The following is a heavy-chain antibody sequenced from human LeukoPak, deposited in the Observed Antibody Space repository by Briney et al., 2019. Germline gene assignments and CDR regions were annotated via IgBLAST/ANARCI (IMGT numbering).Heavy chain of an antibody. J-gene: IGHJ4*02. V-gene: IGHV4-59*01. CDR1: GGSISSYY. Sequence: SETLSLTCTVSGGSISSYYWSWIRQSPGKGLEWIGYVYYSGSTNYNPSLKSRVTISVDTAKNQFSLKLSSVTAADTAVYYCARVRGDCSGGSCYYYFDYWGQGTLVTVS. CDR3: ARVRGDCSGGSCYYYFDY. D-gene: IGHD2-15*01. CDR2: VYYSGST.